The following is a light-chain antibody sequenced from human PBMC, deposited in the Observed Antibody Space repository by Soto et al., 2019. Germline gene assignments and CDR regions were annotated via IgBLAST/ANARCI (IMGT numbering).Light chain of an antibody. J-gene: IGKJ5*01. Sequence: QIPQSPSSLSASVGDRVTITFRASQSISSYLNWYQQKPGKAPKLLIYEASTLQSGVPSRFSGSGSGTEFTLTISGLLPEDFAAYHCQQLYTLPFPFGQGTRLEIK. V-gene: IGKV1-9*01. CDR3: QQLYTLPFP. CDR1: QSISSY. CDR2: EAS.